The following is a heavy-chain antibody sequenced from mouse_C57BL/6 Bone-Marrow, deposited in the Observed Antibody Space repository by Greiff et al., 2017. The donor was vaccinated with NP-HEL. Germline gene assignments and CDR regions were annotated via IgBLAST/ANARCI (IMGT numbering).Heavy chain of an antibody. CDR3: ARRTTVVDYWYFDV. Sequence: QVHVKQSGAELVKPGASVKLSCKASGYTFTSYWMHWVKQRPGQGLEWIGMIHPNSGSTNYNEKFKSKATLTVDKSSSTAYMQLSSLTSEDSAVYYCARRTTVVDYWYFDVWGTGTTVTVSS. V-gene: IGHV1-64*01. CDR1: GYTFTSYW. CDR2: IHPNSGST. J-gene: IGHJ1*03. D-gene: IGHD1-1*01.